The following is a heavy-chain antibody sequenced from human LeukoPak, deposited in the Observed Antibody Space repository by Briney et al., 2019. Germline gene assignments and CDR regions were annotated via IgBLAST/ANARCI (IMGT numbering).Heavy chain of an antibody. V-gene: IGHV1-46*01. J-gene: IGHJ5*02. CDR3: ARAARGYSGYEGWFDP. CDR2: INPRGGST. Sequence: ASVKVSCKASGYTFTSYYMHWVRQAPGQGLEWMGIINPRGGSTSYAQKFQGRVTVTRDTSTSTVYMELSSLRSEDTAVYYCARAARGYSGYEGWFDPWGQGTLVTVSS. CDR1: GYTFTSYY. D-gene: IGHD5-12*01.